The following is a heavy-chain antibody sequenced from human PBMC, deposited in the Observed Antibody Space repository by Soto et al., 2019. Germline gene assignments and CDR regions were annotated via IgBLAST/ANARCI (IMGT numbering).Heavy chain of an antibody. Sequence: QVQLEQSGAEVKEPGAAVKASCKAPADSFSSYGISWVRQAPGQGLECMGGIIPIFGTTNYAEKFQGRVTVTADESTDTAYRELSIMRSEDTAPYYYERVFTIGWVEPGVVRGYLDTLGRGTLVTVSS. CDR2: IIPIFGTT. J-gene: IGHJ4*02. D-gene: IGHD6-19*01. V-gene: IGHV1-69*01. CDR3: ERVFTIGWVEPGVVRGYLDT. CDR1: ADSFSSYG.